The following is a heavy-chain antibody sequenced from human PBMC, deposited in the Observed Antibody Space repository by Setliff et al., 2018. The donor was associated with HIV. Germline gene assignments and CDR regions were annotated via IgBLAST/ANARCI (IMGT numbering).Heavy chain of an antibody. CDR1: GYKFTDYW. D-gene: IGHD3-16*02. J-gene: IGHJ3*02. Sequence: GESLKISCKGFGYKFTDYWVGWVRQMPGEGLEWMGVIYGDGSDPRYSPSFQGQVTISVDKSINTAYLRWTSLKASDTALYYCARPQYRQSSDAFDIWGQGTMVTVS. CDR3: ARPQYRQSSDAFDI. CDR2: IYGDGSDP. V-gene: IGHV5-51*01.